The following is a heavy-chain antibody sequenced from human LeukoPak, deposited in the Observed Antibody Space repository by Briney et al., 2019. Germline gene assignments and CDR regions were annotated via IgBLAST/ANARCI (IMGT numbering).Heavy chain of an antibody. Sequence: SETLSLTCTVSGGSISGSNYYWVWIRQAPGKGLDWIASIYYGGSTYYNPSLKSRVTISVDTAKNKFSLRLRSVTAADTAVYYCARHGPVAGVYRDEKIDYWGQGTLVTVSS. CDR2: IYYGGST. D-gene: IGHD6-19*01. J-gene: IGHJ4*02. V-gene: IGHV4-39*01. CDR3: ARHGPVAGVYRDEKIDY. CDR1: GGSISGSNYY.